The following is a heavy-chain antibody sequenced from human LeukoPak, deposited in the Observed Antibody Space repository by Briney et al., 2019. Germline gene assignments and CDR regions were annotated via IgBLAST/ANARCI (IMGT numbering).Heavy chain of an antibody. V-gene: IGHV1-69*05. D-gene: IGHD3-3*01. CDR2: IIPIFGTA. Sequence: GASVKVSCKASGGTFSSYAISWVRQAPGQGLEWMGGIIPIFGTANYAQKFQGRVTITTDESTSTAYMELSSLRSEDTAVYYCAINGELYDFWSGLNYWGQGTLVTVSS. CDR3: AINGELYDFWSGLNY. CDR1: GGTFSSYA. J-gene: IGHJ4*02.